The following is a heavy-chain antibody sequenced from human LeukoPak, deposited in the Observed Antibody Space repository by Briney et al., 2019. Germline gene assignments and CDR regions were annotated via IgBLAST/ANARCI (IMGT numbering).Heavy chain of an antibody. CDR3: AKVRDGYNRYAFDI. CDR2: ISGSGGST. J-gene: IGHJ3*02. D-gene: IGHD5-24*01. V-gene: IGHV3-23*01. CDR1: GFTSSSYA. Sequence: GGSLRLSCAASGFTSSSYAMSWVRQAPGEGLEWVSAISGSGGSTYYADSVKGRFTISRDNSKNTLYLQMNSLRAEDTAFYYCAKVRDGYNRYAFDIWGQGTMVTVSS.